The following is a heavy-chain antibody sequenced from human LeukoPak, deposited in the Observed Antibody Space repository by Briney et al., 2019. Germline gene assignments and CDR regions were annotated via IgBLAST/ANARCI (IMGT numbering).Heavy chain of an antibody. J-gene: IGHJ4*02. D-gene: IGHD5-24*01. CDR3: AKGPELGDGFHCDS. CDR1: GFIFTSHG. Sequence: SGGSLRLSCVSSGFIFTSHGMQWVRQAPGKGLEWVAVIGHDGSNQNYADSVKGRFTVSRDISKSSLYLQMSSLRVEDTAVYYCAKGPELGDGFHCDSWGQGTLVTVSS. CDR2: IGHDGSNQ. V-gene: IGHV3-33*06.